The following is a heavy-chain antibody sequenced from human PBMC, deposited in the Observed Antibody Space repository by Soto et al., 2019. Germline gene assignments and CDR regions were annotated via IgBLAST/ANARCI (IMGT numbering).Heavy chain of an antibody. J-gene: IGHJ4*02. V-gene: IGHV1-69*13. CDR3: ATGVIWIGYFTVDS. D-gene: IGHD3-3*01. CDR1: GGSFGNSA. CDR2: FIPVYRTL. Sequence: ASVKVSCKXSGGSFGNSAINWVRQTPGQGLEWLGGFIPVYRTLNYAQKFQGRVTITADESTGTAYMTLSSLASDDTAVYYCATGVIWIGYFTVDSWGQGTRVTVSS.